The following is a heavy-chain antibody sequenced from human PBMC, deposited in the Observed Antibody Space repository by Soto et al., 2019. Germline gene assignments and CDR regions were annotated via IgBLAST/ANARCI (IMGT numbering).Heavy chain of an antibody. Sequence: SVKVSCKASGGTFSSYAISWVRQAPGQGLEWMGGIIPIFGTANYAQKFQGRVTITADESTSTAYMELSSLRSEDTAVYYCARNLGIAAADTYYYYGMDVWGQGTTVTVYS. D-gene: IGHD6-13*01. CDR3: ARNLGIAAADTYYYYGMDV. J-gene: IGHJ6*02. CDR2: IIPIFGTA. V-gene: IGHV1-69*13. CDR1: GGTFSSYA.